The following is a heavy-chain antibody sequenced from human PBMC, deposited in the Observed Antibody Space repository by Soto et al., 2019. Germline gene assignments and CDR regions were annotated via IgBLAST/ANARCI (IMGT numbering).Heavy chain of an antibody. V-gene: IGHV1-8*01. J-gene: IGHJ6*03. CDR2: MNPNSGNT. D-gene: IGHD5-12*01. CDR1: GYPFPSSD. CDR3: ARESGGATATLDYYYFYMDV. Sequence: ASVKVSCKASGYPFPSSDINWVRQATGQGLEWMGWMNPNSGNTGYAQKFQGRVTMTRNTSINTVYMELSSLRSDDTAVYYCARESGGATATLDYYYFYMDVWGKGTTVTVSS.